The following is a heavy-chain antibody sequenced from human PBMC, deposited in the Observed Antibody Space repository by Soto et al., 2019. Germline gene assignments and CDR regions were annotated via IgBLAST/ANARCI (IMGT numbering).Heavy chain of an antibody. CDR3: AISVSDIVVVPAAKGGGSDAFDI. J-gene: IGHJ3*02. V-gene: IGHV1-24*01. CDR1: GYTLTELS. Sequence: ASVKVSCKVSGYTLTELSMHWVRQAPGKGLEWMGGFDPEDGETIYAQKFQGRVTMTEDTSTDTAHMELSSLRSEDTAVYYCAISVSDIVVVPAAKGGGSDAFDIWGQGTMVTVSS. D-gene: IGHD2-2*01. CDR2: FDPEDGET.